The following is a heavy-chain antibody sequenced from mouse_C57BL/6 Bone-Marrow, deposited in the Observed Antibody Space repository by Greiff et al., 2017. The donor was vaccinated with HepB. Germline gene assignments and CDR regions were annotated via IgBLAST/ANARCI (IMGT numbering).Heavy chain of an antibody. CDR2: SRNKANVYTT. V-gene: IGHV7-1*01. Sequence: EVKLVESGGGLVQSGRSLRLSCATSGFTFSDFYMEWVRQAPGKGLEWIAASRNKANVYTTEYSASVKGRCIVSRDTSQSILYLQMNALRAEDTAIYYCARDEWDYWGQGTSVTVSS. CDR3: ARDEWDY. CDR1: GFTFSDFY. J-gene: IGHJ4*01.